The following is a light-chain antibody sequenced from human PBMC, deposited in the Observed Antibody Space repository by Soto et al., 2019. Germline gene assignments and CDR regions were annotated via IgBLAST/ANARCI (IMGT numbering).Light chain of an antibody. CDR1: QSVSSN. Sequence: EIVMTQSPATLSVSPGERATLSCRASQSVSSNLAWYQQKPGQAPRLLIYGASTRATGIPARFSGSGSETEFTLTISSLQSEDFAVYYCQQYNDWPPHTFGQGTKREIK. V-gene: IGKV3-15*01. J-gene: IGKJ2*01. CDR3: QQYNDWPPHT. CDR2: GAS.